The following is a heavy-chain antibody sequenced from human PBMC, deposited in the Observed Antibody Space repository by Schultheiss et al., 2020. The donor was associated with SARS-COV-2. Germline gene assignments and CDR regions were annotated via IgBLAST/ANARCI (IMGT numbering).Heavy chain of an antibody. D-gene: IGHD6-6*01. CDR2: IYTSGST. V-gene: IGHV4-4*07. CDR3: ARDPRVGPRQTYSSSSGDWDY. J-gene: IGHJ4*02. Sequence: SETLSLTCTVSGGSISSYYWSWIRQPAGKGLEWIGRIYTSGSTNYNPSLKSRVTMSVDTSKNQFSLKLSSVTAADTAVYYCARDPRVGPRQTYSSSSGDWDYWGQGTLVTVSS. CDR1: GGSISSYY.